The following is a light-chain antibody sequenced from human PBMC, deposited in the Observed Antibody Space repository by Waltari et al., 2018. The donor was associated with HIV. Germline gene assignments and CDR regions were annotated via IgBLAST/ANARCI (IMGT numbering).Light chain of an antibody. CDR2: SNI. J-gene: IGLJ3*02. CDR3: QSHDRSLSGPWV. CDR1: SSNIGAGYD. Sequence: QSVLTQPPSVSGAPGQTVTISRDGSSSNIGAGYDVHWYKQVPGTSPKLVIYSNINRPSGVPDRFSASKSDTSASLAITGLQAEDEAHYYCQSHDRSLSGPWVFGGGTKLTVL. V-gene: IGLV1-40*01.